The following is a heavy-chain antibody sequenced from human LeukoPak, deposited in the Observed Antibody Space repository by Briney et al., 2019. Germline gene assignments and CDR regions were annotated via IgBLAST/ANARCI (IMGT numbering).Heavy chain of an antibody. CDR3: ARIVGATSPGFDY. CDR1: GGSISSYY. Sequence: ASETLSLTCTASGGSISSYYWSWIRQPPGKGLEWIGYIYYSGSTNYNPSLKSRVTISVDTSKNQFSLKLSSVTAADTAVYYCARIVGATSPGFDYWGQGTLVTVSS. V-gene: IGHV4-59*01. J-gene: IGHJ4*02. CDR2: IYYSGST. D-gene: IGHD1-26*01.